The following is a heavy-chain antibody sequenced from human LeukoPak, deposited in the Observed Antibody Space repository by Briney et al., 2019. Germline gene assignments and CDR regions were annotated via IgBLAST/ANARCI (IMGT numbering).Heavy chain of an antibody. Sequence: ASVKVSCKASGYTFTAYYMHWVRQAPGQGLEWMGWISAYNGNTNYAQKLQGRVTMTTDTSTSTAYMELRSLRSDDTAVYYCARDYGTIDHAEQHPFDYWGQGTLVTVSS. CDR2: ISAYNGNT. CDR1: GYTFTAYY. D-gene: IGHD3-9*01. CDR3: ARDYGTIDHAEQHPFDY. V-gene: IGHV1-18*01. J-gene: IGHJ4*02.